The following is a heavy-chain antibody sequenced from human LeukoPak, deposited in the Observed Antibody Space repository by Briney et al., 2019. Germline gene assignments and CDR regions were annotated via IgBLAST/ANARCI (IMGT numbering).Heavy chain of an antibody. Sequence: GGSLRLSCAASGFTFSSYGMHWVRQAPGKGLEWVAVISYDGSNKYYADSVKGRFTISRDNPKNTLYLQMNSLRAEDTAVYYCAKVAAAALGPHDYWGQGTLVTVSS. J-gene: IGHJ4*02. D-gene: IGHD6-13*01. CDR2: ISYDGSNK. CDR3: AKVAAAALGPHDY. CDR1: GFTFSSYG. V-gene: IGHV3-30*18.